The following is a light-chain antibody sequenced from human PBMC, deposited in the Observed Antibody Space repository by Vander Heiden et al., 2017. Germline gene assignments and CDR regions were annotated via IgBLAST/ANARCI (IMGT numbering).Light chain of an antibody. CDR3: QQYGSSPRT. CDR2: GAS. CDR1: QSVSSSC. Sequence: EIVLTQSPGTLSLSIGDRATLTCRASQSVSSSCLAWYQHQPGQAPKLLIYGASTRATCLPDRFSGSGSGTDFTLTISRLEPEDFAVYYCQQYGSSPRTFGQGTKVEIK. V-gene: IGKV3-20*01. J-gene: IGKJ1*01.